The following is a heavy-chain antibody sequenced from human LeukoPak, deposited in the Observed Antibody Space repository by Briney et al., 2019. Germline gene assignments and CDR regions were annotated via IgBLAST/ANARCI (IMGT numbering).Heavy chain of an antibody. V-gene: IGHV5-51*01. CDR2: IYPGGSDT. D-gene: IGHD3-22*01. Sequence: GESLKISCKGSGYSFTSYWIGWVRQIPGKGLEWMGIIYPGGSDTRYSPSFQGQVTISADKSISTAYLQWSSLKASDTAMYYCARSRKGYYYDSSGYYYEDYWGQGTLVTVSS. CDR3: ARSRKGYYYDSSGYYYEDY. J-gene: IGHJ4*02. CDR1: GYSFTSYW.